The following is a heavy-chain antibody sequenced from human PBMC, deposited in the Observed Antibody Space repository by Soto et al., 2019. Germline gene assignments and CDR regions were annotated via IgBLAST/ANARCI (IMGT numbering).Heavy chain of an antibody. D-gene: IGHD4-17*01. CDR1: GFTVGDDA. V-gene: IGHV3-49*04. CDR2: IRSKVYGGTT. J-gene: IGHJ6*02. Sequence: GGSLRLSCTASGFTVGDDAMSWVRQAPGKGLEWVGFIRSKVYGGTTEYAASAKGRFTISRDDSKSIAYLQMNSLKTEDTAVYYCTRDQVYGDHVHYYGMDVWGQGTTVTVSS. CDR3: TRDQVYGDHVHYYGMDV.